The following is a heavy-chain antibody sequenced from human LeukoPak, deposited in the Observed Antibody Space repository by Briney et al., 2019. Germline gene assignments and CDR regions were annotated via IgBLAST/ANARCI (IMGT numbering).Heavy chain of an antibody. V-gene: IGHV2-70*04. Sequence: SGPALVKPTQTLTLTCTFSGFSLSTSGMRVSWIRQPPEKALEWLARIDWDDDKFYSTSLKTRLTISKDTSKNQVVLTMTNMDPVDTATYYCARYGSGLYFDYWGQGTLVTVSS. CDR1: GFSLSTSGMR. CDR2: IDWDDDK. D-gene: IGHD3-10*01. J-gene: IGHJ4*02. CDR3: ARYGSGLYFDY.